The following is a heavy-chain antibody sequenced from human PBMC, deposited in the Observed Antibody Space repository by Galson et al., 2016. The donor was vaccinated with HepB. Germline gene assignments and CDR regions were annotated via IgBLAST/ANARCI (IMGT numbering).Heavy chain of an antibody. D-gene: IGHD3-3*01. J-gene: IGHJ6*04. CDR2: IYYSGST. V-gene: IGHV4-59*13. CDR1: GGSISNYY. Sequence: ETLSLTCTVSGGSISNYYWSWIRQPPGKGLQWIGYIYYSGSTNYNSSLKSRVTISVDTSKNQFSLKLSSVTAADTAVYYCARADRSYSDFWSGYDHYYHATDVWGKGTTVTVSP. CDR3: ARADRSYSDFWSGYDHYYHATDV.